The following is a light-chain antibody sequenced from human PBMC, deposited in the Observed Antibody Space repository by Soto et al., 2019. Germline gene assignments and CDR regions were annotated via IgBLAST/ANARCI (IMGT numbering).Light chain of an antibody. J-gene: IGKJ1*01. V-gene: IGKV3-20*01. CDR3: QQSYSTPGT. Sequence: EIVLTQSPGTLSLSPGERATLSCRASQSVSSNSLAWYQQKPGQAPRLFIYGASTRATGIPDRFSGSGSGTDFTLTISSLQPEDFATYYCQQSYSTPGTFGQGTKVDIK. CDR2: GAS. CDR1: QSVSSNS.